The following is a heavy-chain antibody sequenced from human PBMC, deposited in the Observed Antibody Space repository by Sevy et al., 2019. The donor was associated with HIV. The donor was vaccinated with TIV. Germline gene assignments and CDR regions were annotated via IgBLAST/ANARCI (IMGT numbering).Heavy chain of an antibody. D-gene: IGHD2-2*01. V-gene: IGHV1-8*01. J-gene: IGHJ6*02. CDR2: MNPNSGNT. CDR1: GYTFTSYD. Sequence: ASVNVSCKASGYTFTSYDINWVRQATGQGLEWMGWMNPNSGNTGYAQKFQGRVTMTRNTSISTAYMELSSLRSEDTAVYYCARGYYQLLFYYYYYGMDVWGQGTTVTVSS. CDR3: ARGYYQLLFYYYYYGMDV.